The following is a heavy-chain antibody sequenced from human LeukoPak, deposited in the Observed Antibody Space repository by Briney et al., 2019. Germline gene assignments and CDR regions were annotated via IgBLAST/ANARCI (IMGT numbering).Heavy chain of an antibody. J-gene: IGHJ3*02. V-gene: IGHV4-61*02. CDR3: ARGPYSYGSSGAFDI. D-gene: IGHD3-22*01. CDR1: GDSISSGDYY. CDR2: ISSSGST. Sequence: PSQTLSLTCTVSGDSISSGDYYWGWTRQPAGKGLEWIGLISSSGSTNYKPSLKSRVTISVDTSKNQFSLKLSSVTAADTAVYFCARGPYSYGSSGAFDIWGQGTMVTVSS.